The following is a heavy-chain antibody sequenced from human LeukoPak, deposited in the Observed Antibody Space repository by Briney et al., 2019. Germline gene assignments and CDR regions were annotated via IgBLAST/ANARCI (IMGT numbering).Heavy chain of an antibody. CDR2: TDGTNK. Sequence: GRSLRLSCAASGFTFTIHAVHWVRQAPGKGLEWVAVTDGTNKIYSDSVRGRFTISGDTSKNTIYLQMNSLRPEDTAMYYCAKDLIAGPPDYFDYRGQGTLVSVSS. V-gene: IGHV3-30-3*01. CDR3: AKDLIAGPPDYFDY. CDR1: GFTFTIHA. J-gene: IGHJ4*02. D-gene: IGHD2-21*01.